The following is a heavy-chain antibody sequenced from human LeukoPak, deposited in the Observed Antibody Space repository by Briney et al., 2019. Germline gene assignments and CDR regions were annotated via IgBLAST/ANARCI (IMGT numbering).Heavy chain of an antibody. Sequence: KPSETLSLTCTVSGGSIGSYYWSWIRQPAGKGLEWIGRIYTSGSTNYNPSLKSRVTMSVDTSKNQFSLKLSSVTAADTAVYYCARDNPPRTLDAFDIWGQGTMVTVSS. D-gene: IGHD1-14*01. CDR2: IYTSGST. J-gene: IGHJ3*02. CDR3: ARDNPPRTLDAFDI. CDR1: GGSIGSYY. V-gene: IGHV4-4*07.